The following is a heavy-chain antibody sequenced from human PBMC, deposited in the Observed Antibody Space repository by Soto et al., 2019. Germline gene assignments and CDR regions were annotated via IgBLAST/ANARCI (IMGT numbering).Heavy chain of an antibody. D-gene: IGHD1-1*01. Sequence: QVHLVQPGAEVKKPGASVKVSCKGSGYIFTTYGITWVRQAPGQGLEWMGWISAHNGNTNYAQKLQGRVTVTRDTSTSTAYMELRKLRSDDTAVYYCARGRYGDYWGQGALVTVSS. CDR1: GYIFTTYG. CDR3: ARGRYGDY. J-gene: IGHJ4*02. V-gene: IGHV1-18*01. CDR2: ISAHNGNT.